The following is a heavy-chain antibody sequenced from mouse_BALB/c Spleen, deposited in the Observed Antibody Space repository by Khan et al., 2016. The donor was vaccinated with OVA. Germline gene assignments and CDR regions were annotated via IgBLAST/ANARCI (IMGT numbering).Heavy chain of an antibody. V-gene: IGHV2-6*02. CDR1: GFSLTSYG. D-gene: IGHD2-3*01. CDR3: ARWFDGYSSLYAMDY. Sequence: QVQLQQSGPGLVAPSQSLSITCTVSGFSLTSYGIHWVRQPPGKGLAWLVVIWSDGSTNYNSVLKSRLSISKDNSKSQVFLKMNSRQTDDTASYYCARWFDGYSSLYAMDYWGQGTSVTVSS. CDR2: IWSDGST. J-gene: IGHJ4*01.